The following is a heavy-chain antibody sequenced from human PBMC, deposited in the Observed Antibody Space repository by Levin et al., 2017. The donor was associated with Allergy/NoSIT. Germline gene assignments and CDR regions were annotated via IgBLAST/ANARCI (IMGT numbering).Heavy chain of an antibody. CDR1: GLTFSSYG. J-gene: IGHJ4*02. D-gene: IGHD6-19*01. V-gene: IGHV3-33*01. Sequence: SCAASGLTFSSYGMHWVRQAPGKGLEWVAVIWSDGSTKFYAESVKGRFIISKDNSKNTLYLQMNNLRAEDTAVYYCARGAVARDYWGQGSLVTVSS. CDR2: IWSDGSTK. CDR3: ARGAVARDY.